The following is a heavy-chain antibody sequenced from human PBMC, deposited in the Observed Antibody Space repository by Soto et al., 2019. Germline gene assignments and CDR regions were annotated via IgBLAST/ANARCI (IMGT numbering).Heavy chain of an antibody. J-gene: IGHJ6*02. CDR1: GGSIGIRSYY. D-gene: IGHD6-19*01. V-gene: IGHV4-39*01. CDR2: IYYSGST. CDR3: ARLIGQWLVVYYYYGMDV. Sequence: PSETLSLTCTVSGGSIGIRSYYWGWIRHPPGKGLEWIGSIYYSGSTYYNPSLKSRVTISVDTSKNQFSLKLSSVTAADTAVYYCARLIGQWLVVYYYYGMDVWGQGTTVTVSS.